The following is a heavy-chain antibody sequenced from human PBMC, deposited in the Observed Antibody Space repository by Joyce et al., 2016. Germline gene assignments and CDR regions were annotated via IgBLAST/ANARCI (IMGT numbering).Heavy chain of an antibody. V-gene: IGHV1-18*04. J-gene: IGHJ4*02. CDR1: GYTFTSYG. Sequence: QVQLAQSGAEVKKPGASVKVSCKTSGYTFTSYGITWVRQAPGQGLEWMGWISTFNGNTNYAQKVQGRVTRTTGTSTNTAYMELRSLRSDDTAIYYCARSMTFYYGSGSFPPFDYWGQGTLVTVSS. CDR3: ARSMTFYYGSGSFPPFDY. CDR2: ISTFNGNT. D-gene: IGHD3-10*01.